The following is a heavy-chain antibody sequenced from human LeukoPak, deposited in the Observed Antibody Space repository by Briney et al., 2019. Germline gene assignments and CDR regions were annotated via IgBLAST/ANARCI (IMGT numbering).Heavy chain of an antibody. J-gene: IGHJ4*02. Sequence: GGSLRLSCAASGFTFSTSAMNWVRQAPGKGLEWVSSINNVRSHIYYADSVRGRFTISRDNANNVLYLQMNSLRAEDTAVYYCARHPDTAMDHLDYWGQGTLVTVSS. V-gene: IGHV3-21*06. CDR3: ARHPDTAMDHLDY. D-gene: IGHD5-18*01. CDR2: INNVRSHI. CDR1: GFTFSTSA.